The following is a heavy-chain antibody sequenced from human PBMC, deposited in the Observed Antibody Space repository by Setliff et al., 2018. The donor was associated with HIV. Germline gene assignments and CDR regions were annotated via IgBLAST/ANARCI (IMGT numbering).Heavy chain of an antibody. Sequence: GGSLRLSCAASGFTFSDDYMSWLRQAPGKGLEWVSYISRDGNTIYYADSVKGRFTISRHHAKNSLYLQLNGLRPEDTAVYYCARDKDEDYGSTSFDYWGPGTLVTVSS. D-gene: IGHD4-17*01. CDR1: GFTFSDDY. V-gene: IGHV3-11*01. CDR3: ARDKDEDYGSTSFDY. J-gene: IGHJ4*02. CDR2: ISRDGNTI.